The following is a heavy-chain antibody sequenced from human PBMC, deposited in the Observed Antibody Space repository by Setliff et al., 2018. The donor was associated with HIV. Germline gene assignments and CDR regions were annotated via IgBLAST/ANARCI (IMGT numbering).Heavy chain of an antibody. CDR1: GGSFSGYY. Sequence: SETLSLTCAVYGGSFSGYYWSWIRQPPGKGLEWIGEIIHSGSTNYNPSLKSRVTISVDTSKNQISLKLTPVTAADTAVYYCATGAKNDFWDDPVPNPFDFWGQGTMVTVSS. J-gene: IGHJ3*01. CDR2: IIHSGST. D-gene: IGHD3-3*01. V-gene: IGHV4-34*12. CDR3: ATGAKNDFWDDPVPNPFDF.